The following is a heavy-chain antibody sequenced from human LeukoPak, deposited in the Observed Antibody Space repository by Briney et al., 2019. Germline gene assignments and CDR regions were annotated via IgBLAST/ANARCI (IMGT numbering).Heavy chain of an antibody. CDR2: ITGSGSST. Sequence: HPGGSLRLSCAASGLTFSNYAMSWVRQAPGKGLEWVSAITGSGSSTNYADSVKGRFTISRDNSKNTLYLQMQSLRAEGTAVYYCAKDRFCCGYTGWQFDYWGQGSLVTVSS. CDR3: AKDRFCCGYTGWQFDY. J-gene: IGHJ4*02. V-gene: IGHV3-23*01. CDR1: GLTFSNYA. D-gene: IGHD3-3*01.